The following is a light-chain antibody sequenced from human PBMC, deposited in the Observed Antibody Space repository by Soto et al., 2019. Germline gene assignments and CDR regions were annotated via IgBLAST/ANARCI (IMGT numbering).Light chain of an antibody. CDR2: VAS. CDR3: QKYDSAPWT. Sequence: DVQMTQSPSSLSASVGDRVTITCRASQGISKYLAWYQQKPGKVPRLLIYVASTLQSGVPSRFSGGGSGTDFILTISSLQPEDVATYYCQKYDSAPWTFGQGTKVEIK. CDR1: QGISKY. V-gene: IGKV1-27*01. J-gene: IGKJ1*01.